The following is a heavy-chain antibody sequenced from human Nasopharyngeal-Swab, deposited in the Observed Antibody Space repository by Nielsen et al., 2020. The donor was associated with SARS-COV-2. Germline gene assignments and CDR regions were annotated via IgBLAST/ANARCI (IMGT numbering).Heavy chain of an antibody. Sequence: SETLSLTCTVSGGSINSGSYYWTWIRQPAGKGLEWIGRIYTSGTTNYNPSLQGRVTISLDTSKNQFSLKLKSVTAADTAVYYCATHSGTYFRMDVWGKGTTVTVSS. D-gene: IGHD3-10*01. CDR3: ATHSGTYFRMDV. V-gene: IGHV4-61*02. CDR1: GGSINSGSYY. CDR2: IYTSGTT. J-gene: IGHJ6*04.